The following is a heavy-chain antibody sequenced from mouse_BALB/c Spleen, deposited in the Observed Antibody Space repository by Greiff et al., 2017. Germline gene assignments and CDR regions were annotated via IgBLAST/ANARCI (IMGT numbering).Heavy chain of an antibody. D-gene: IGHD4-1*01. V-gene: IGHV14-3*02. J-gene: IGHJ1*01. CDR3: ARRGTGTWYFDV. Sequence: EVQLQESGAELVKPGASVKLSCTASGFNIKDTYMHWVKQRPEQGLEWIGRIDPANGNTKYDPKFQGKATITADTSSNTAYLQLSSLTSEDTAVYYCARRGTGTWYFDVWGAGTTVTVSS. CDR2: IDPANGNT. CDR1: GFNIKDTY.